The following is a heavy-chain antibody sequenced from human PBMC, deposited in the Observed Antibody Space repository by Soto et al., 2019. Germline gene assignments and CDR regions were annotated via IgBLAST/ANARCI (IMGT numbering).Heavy chain of an antibody. J-gene: IGHJ6*02. D-gene: IGHD3-10*01. CDR3: ARVPYYYGSGSARYYNRMDV. CDR2: INNSGST. V-gene: IGHV4-34*01. CDR1: GGCFSGYY. Sequence: SETLCLTCAVYGGCFSGYYWSWIRQPPGKGLEWIGEINNSGSTNYNASLKSRVTISVDTSKNQFSLKLSSVTAADTAVYYCARVPYYYGSGSARYYNRMDVWGQGTT.